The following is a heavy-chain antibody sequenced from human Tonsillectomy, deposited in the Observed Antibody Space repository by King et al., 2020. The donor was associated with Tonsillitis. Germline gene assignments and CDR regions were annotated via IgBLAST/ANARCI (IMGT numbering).Heavy chain of an antibody. Sequence: QLVQSGAEVKKPGASVKVSCKASGYTFTSYGISWVRQAPGQGLEWMGWISAYNGNTNYAQKLQGRVTMTTDTSTSTAYMELRSLRSDDTAGYYCARDDNIVVVPAAIWYFDYWGQGTLVTVSS. D-gene: IGHD2-2*01. CDR3: ARDDNIVVVPAAIWYFDY. CDR2: ISAYNGNT. J-gene: IGHJ4*02. V-gene: IGHV1-18*01. CDR1: GYTFTSYG.